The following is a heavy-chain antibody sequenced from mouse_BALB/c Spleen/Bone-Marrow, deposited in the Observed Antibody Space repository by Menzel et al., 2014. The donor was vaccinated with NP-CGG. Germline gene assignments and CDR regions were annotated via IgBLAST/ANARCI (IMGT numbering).Heavy chain of an antibody. CDR2: IWAGGST. J-gene: IGHJ2*01. V-gene: IGHV2-9*02. CDR1: GFSLXSYG. Sequence: VKLMESGPGLVAPSQSLSIPCTVSGFSLXSYGVHWVRQPPGKGLEWLGVIWAGGSTNYNSALMSRLSISKDNSKSLVFLKMNSLQTDDTAMYYCARDRTGSGFDYWGQGTTLTVSS. CDR3: ARDRTGSGFDY. D-gene: IGHD4-1*01.